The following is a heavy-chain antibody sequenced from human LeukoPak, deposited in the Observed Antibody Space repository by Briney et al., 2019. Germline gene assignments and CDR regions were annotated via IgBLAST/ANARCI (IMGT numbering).Heavy chain of an antibody. Sequence: PGGSLRLSCAASGFTFSSYWMSWVRQAPGKGLEWVSSISSSSSYIYYADSVKGRFTISRDNAKNSLYLQMNSLRAEDTAVYYCARDVSAMVQGVIIPSPNYYYYMDVWGKGTTVTVSS. D-gene: IGHD3-10*01. CDR3: ARDVSAMVQGVIIPSPNYYYYMDV. CDR2: ISSSSSYI. V-gene: IGHV3-21*01. CDR1: GFTFSSYW. J-gene: IGHJ6*03.